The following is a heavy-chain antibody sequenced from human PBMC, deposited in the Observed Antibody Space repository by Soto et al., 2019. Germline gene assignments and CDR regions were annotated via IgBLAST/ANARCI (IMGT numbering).Heavy chain of an antibody. V-gene: IGHV4-39*07. J-gene: IGHJ6*02. D-gene: IGHD4-17*01. CDR3: ARELRGYYYGMDV. Sequence: SETLSLTCTVSGGSISSSSYYWGWIRQPPGKGLEWIGSIYYSGSTYYNPSLKSRVTISVDTSKNQFSLKLSSVTAADTAVYYCARELRGYYYGMDVWGQGTTVTVSS. CDR1: GGSISSSSYY. CDR2: IYYSGST.